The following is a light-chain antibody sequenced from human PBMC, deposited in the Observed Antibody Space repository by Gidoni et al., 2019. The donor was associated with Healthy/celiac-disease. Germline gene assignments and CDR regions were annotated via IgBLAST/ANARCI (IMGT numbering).Light chain of an antibody. CDR3: QSYASSLSVV. CDR1: SSNIGAGYD. CDR2: GNS. Sequence: QSVLTQPPSVSGAPRQRVTISCTGSSSNIGAGYDVHWYQQLPGTAPKVLIYGNSNRPSGVSDRFSGSKSGTSASLAITGLQAEDEADYYCQSYASSLSVVFGGGTKLTVL. J-gene: IGLJ2*01. V-gene: IGLV1-40*01.